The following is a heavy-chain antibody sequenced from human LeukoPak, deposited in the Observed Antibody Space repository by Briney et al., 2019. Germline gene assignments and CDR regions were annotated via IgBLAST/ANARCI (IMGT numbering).Heavy chain of an antibody. V-gene: IGHV3-30*18. CDR1: GFTFSSYG. J-gene: IGHJ3*02. CDR2: ISYDGSNK. CDR3: AKLWFGENKGDDAFDI. D-gene: IGHD3-10*01. Sequence: GGSLRLSCAASGFTFSSYGMHWVRQAPGKGLEWVAVISYDGSNKYYADSVKGRFTISRDNSKNTLYLQMNSLRAEDTAVYYCAKLWFGENKGDDAFDIWGQGTMVTVSS.